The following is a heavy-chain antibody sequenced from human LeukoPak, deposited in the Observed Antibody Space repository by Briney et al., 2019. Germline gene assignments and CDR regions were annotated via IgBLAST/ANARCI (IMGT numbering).Heavy chain of an antibody. J-gene: IGHJ4*02. CDR2: IYYSGST. CDR1: GGSISSGGYY. CDR3: ARGRSWYDDY. V-gene: IGHV4-31*03. Sequence: SQTLSLTCTVSGGSISSGGYYWSWIRQHLGKGLEWIGYIYYSGSTYYNLSLKSRVTISVDTSKNQFSLKLSSVTAADTAVYYCARGRSWYDDYWGQGTLVTVSS. D-gene: IGHD6-13*01.